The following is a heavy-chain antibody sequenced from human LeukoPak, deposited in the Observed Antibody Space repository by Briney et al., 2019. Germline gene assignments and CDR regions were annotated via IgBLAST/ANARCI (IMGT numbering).Heavy chain of an antibody. CDR3: ARSARGGYSYGYVDY. D-gene: IGHD5-18*01. V-gene: IGHV3-23*01. CDR2: TSGGGGSS. Sequence: GGSLRLSCAASGLTFSTYAMSWVRQAPGKGLELVSGTSGGGGSSHYADPVKGRFTISRDNSKNTLYLQMNSLRAEDTAVYYCARSARGGYSYGYVDYWGQGTLVTVSS. J-gene: IGHJ4*02. CDR1: GLTFSTYA.